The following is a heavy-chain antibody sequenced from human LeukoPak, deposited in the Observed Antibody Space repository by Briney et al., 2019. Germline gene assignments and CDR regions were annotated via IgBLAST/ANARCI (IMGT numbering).Heavy chain of an antibody. CDR2: IAYDGSSK. CDR3: AKDPRSGSYSDYFDY. D-gene: IGHD1-26*01. J-gene: IGHJ4*02. V-gene: IGHV3-30*18. Sequence: GRSLRLSCAASGFAFSIFAIHWVRQAPDKGLEWVAVIAYDGSSKYYAGSVKGRFTISRDNSKNTLYLQMNSLRAEGTAVYYCAKDPRSGSYSDYFDYWGQGTLVTVSS. CDR1: GFAFSIFA.